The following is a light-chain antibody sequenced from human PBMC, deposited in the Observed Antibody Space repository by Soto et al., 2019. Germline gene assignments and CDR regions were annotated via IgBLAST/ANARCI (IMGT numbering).Light chain of an antibody. CDR2: WAS. V-gene: IGKV4-1*01. Sequence: DFVMTQSPDSLAVSLGERATVNCKSSQSVLSRTTMQNYLAWYQKKPGQPPKLLFYWASTRVSGVPDRFSGGGSGTDFTLTISSLQAEDVAVYYCQQYYTPPPTFGQGTKVEIK. CDR1: QSVLSRTTMQNY. CDR3: QQYYTPPPT. J-gene: IGKJ1*01.